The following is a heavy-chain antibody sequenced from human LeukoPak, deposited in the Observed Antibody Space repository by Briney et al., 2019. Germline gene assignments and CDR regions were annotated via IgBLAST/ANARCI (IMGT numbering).Heavy chain of an antibody. CDR3: AHKPSVAGIFDY. Sequence: SGPTLVKRTQTLTLTCTFSGFSPTTTGVAVGWIRQPPGKALEWLALIYWDDDKRYSTSLKTRLTITKDSSKNQVVLTMTNMDPVDTATYYCAHKPSVAGIFDYWGQGALVTVSS. CDR2: IYWDDDK. J-gene: IGHJ4*02. V-gene: IGHV2-5*02. D-gene: IGHD6-19*01. CDR1: GFSPTTTGVA.